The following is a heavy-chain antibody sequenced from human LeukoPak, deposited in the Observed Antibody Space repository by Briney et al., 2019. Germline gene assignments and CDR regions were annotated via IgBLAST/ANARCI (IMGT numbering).Heavy chain of an antibody. J-gene: IGHJ2*01. CDR1: GFTFSSFA. CDR3: ARSFGSGTQSWYFDL. CDR2: ISSNGGNT. V-gene: IGHV3-64D*09. Sequence: GGSLRLSCSASGFTFSSFAMHWVRQSPGNGLEYVSAISSNGGNTYHADSVKGRFTISRDNSKNTLYLQMSSLRVEDTAVYYCARSFGSGTQSWYFDLWGRGTLVTVSS. D-gene: IGHD3-10*01.